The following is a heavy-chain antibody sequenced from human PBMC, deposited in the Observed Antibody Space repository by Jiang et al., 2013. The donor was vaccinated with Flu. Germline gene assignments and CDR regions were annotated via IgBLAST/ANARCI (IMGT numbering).Heavy chain of an antibody. V-gene: IGHV1-18*01. Sequence: SGAEVKKPGASVKVSCKASGYTFTTYGINWVRQAPGQGLEWMGWISTYNGNTNYAQKVQGRVTMTTDTSTSTAYMELRSLRFDDTAVYYCAIDLVGLALLDYWGQGTLVTVSS. D-gene: IGHD2-8*02. CDR3: AIDLVGLALLDY. CDR2: ISTYNGNT. J-gene: IGHJ4*02. CDR1: GYTFTTYG.